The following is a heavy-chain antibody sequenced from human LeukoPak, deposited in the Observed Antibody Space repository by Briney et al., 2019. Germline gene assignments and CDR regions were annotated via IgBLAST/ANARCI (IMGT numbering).Heavy chain of an antibody. J-gene: IGHJ3*02. D-gene: IGHD2-21*02. V-gene: IGHV4-38-2*02. CDR1: GYSISSGYY. CDR3: ARNFGGDATDAFDI. CDR2: IYHSGST. Sequence: SETLSLTCTVSGYSISSGYYWGWIRQPPGKGLEWIGSIYHSGSTYYNPSLKSRVTISVDTSKNQFSLKLSSVTAADTAVYYCARNFGGDATDAFDIWGQGTMVTVSS.